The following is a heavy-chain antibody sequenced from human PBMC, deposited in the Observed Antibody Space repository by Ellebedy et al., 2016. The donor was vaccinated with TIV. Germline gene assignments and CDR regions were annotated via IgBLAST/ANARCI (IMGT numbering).Heavy chain of an antibody. CDR1: GFTFSGYT. CDR3: ASRGYSYAPSA. Sequence: GESLKISCAASGFTFSGYTMNWVRQAPGKGLEWVSVVYSDDSIYYADSVKGRFIISRDGSKNTLYLQMNSLRAEDTAVYSCASRGYSYAPSAWGQGTLVSVSS. V-gene: IGHV3-53*01. D-gene: IGHD5-18*01. J-gene: IGHJ5*02. CDR2: VYSDDSI.